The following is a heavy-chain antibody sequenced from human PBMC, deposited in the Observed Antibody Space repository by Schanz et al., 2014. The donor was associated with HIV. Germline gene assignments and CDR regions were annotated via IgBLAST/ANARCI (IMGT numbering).Heavy chain of an antibody. CDR1: GFTFSSYA. D-gene: IGHD4-17*01. J-gene: IGHJ6*02. CDR2: ISGSGGST. Sequence: EVQLVESGGGLVQPGGSLKLSCAASGFTFSSYAMSWVRQAPGKGLEWVSAISGSGGSTYYADSVKGRFTISRDNSKNTLYLQMNSLRAEDTAVYYCAKGGFYGDYVSYYYGLDVWGQGTTVTVSS. CDR3: AKGGFYGDYVSYYYGLDV. V-gene: IGHV3-23*04.